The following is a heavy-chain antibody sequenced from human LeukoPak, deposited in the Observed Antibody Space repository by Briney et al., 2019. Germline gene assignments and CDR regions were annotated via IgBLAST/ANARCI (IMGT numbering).Heavy chain of an antibody. D-gene: IGHD3-10*01. Sequence: PSETLSLTCAVYGGSFSGYYWSWIRQPPGKRLEWIGEINHSGSTNYNPSLKSRVTISVDTSKNQFSLKLSSVTAADTAVYYCATRRFGAFDYWGQGTLVTVSS. CDR3: ATRRFGAFDY. J-gene: IGHJ4*02. V-gene: IGHV4-34*01. CDR1: GGSFSGYY. CDR2: INHSGST.